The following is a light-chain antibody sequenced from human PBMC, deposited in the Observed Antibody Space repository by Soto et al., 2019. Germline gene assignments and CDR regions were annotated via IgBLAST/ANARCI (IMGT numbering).Light chain of an antibody. CDR1: QSVSSTS. V-gene: IGKV3-11*01. CDR2: DAS. CDR3: QQGGNWPLT. Sequence: EIVLTQSPATLSLSPGERATLSCRASQSVSSTSLTWLQQKPGQAPRLLIYDASSRASGIPARFSGSGSGTDFTLTISSLEPEDFAVYYCQQGGNWPLTFGQGTRLEIK. J-gene: IGKJ5*01.